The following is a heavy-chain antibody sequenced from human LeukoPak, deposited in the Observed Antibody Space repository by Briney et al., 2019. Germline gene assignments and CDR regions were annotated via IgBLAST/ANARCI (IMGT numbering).Heavy chain of an antibody. CDR3: AKLGYGVYSSVDY. V-gene: IGHV3-23*01. D-gene: IGHD6-25*01. J-gene: IGHJ4*02. CDR2: ISGSGGST. Sequence: GGSLRLSCAASGFTFSSYSMNWVRQAPGKGLEWVSAISGSGGSTYYADSVKGRFTISRDNSKNTLYLQMNSLRAEDTAVYYCAKLGYGVYSSVDYWGQGTLVTVSS. CDR1: GFTFSSYS.